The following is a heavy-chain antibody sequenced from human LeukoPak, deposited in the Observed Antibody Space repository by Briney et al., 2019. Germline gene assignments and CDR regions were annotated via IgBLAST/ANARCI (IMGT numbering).Heavy chain of an antibody. CDR2: IDPSDSYT. CDR1: GYSFTNYW. V-gene: IGHV5-10-1*01. D-gene: IGHD3-22*01. CDR3: ARDDSSSYDY. J-gene: IGHJ4*02. Sequence: GESLRISCKGSGYSFTNYWISWVRQMPGKGLEWMGRIDPSDSYTNYSPSFQGHVTISTDKSISTAYLQWSSLKASDTAMYYCARDDSSSYDYWGQGTLVTVSS.